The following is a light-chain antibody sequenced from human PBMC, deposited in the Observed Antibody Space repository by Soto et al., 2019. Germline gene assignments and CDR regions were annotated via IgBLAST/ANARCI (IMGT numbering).Light chain of an antibody. CDR2: DAS. CDR3: KNCGYLPF. CDR1: QDITSY. V-gene: IGKV1-33*01. Sequence: DIQMTQSPSSLSASVGDRVTITCQASQDITSYLNWYQHKPGKAPKLLIYDASILEAGVPPRFSGSGSGIDFTFSISSLQPEDFATYYCKNCGYLPFFGPGTPVDFK. J-gene: IGKJ3*01.